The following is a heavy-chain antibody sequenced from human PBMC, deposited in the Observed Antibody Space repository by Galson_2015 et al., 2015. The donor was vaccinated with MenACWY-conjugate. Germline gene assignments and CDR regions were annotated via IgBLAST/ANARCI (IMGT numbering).Heavy chain of an antibody. CDR2: IYYSGST. D-gene: IGHD6-13*01. CDR3: ARLIAAATPWGAGWYFDL. J-gene: IGHJ2*01. CDR1: GGSISSYY. V-gene: IGHV4-59*08. Sequence: SETLSLTCTVSGGSISSYYWSWIRQPPGKGLEWIGYIYYSGSTNYNPSLKSRVTISVDTSKNQFSLKLSSVTAADTAVYYCARLIAAATPWGAGWYFDLWGRGTLVTVSS.